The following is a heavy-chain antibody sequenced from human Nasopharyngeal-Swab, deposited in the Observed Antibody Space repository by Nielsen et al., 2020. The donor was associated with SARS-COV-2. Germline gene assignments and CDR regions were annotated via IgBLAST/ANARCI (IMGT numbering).Heavy chain of an antibody. V-gene: IGHV4-38-2*02. D-gene: IGHD3-22*01. J-gene: IGHJ3*02. Sequence: SETLSLTCTVSGYSISSGYYWGWIRQPPGKGLEWIGSIYHSGSTYYNPSLKSRVTISVDTSKNQFSLKLSSVTAADTAVYYCARDGQYYDSSGYYYSDAFVIWGQGTMVTVSS. CDR1: GYSISSGYY. CDR2: IYHSGST. CDR3: ARDGQYYDSSGYYYSDAFVI.